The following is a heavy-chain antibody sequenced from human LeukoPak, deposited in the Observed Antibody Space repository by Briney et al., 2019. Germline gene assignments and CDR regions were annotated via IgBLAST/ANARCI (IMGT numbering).Heavy chain of an antibody. J-gene: IGHJ3*02. CDR2: IIPIFGTA. V-gene: IGHV1-69*05. CDR3: ARGLYSNYAFDI. D-gene: IGHD4-11*01. CDR1: GGTFSSYA. Sequence: ASVKVSCKASGGTFSSYAISWVRQAPGQGLEWMGGIIPIFGTANYAQKFQGRVTITTDESTSTAYMELSSLRSEDTAVYYCARGLYSNYAFDIWGQGTMVTVSS.